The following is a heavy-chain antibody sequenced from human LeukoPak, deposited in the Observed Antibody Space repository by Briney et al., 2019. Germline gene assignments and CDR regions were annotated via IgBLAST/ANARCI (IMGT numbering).Heavy chain of an antibody. J-gene: IGHJ4*02. V-gene: IGHV1-8*03. D-gene: IGHD6-19*01. CDR2: MNPNSGNT. Sequence: ASVKVSCKASGYTFTSYDINWVRQATGQGLEWMGWMNPNSGNTGYAQKFQGRVTITRNTSISTAYMELSSLRSEDTAVYYCARAKGYSSGWPDRFDYWGQGTLVTVSS. CDR3: ARAKGYSSGWPDRFDY. CDR1: GYTFTSYD.